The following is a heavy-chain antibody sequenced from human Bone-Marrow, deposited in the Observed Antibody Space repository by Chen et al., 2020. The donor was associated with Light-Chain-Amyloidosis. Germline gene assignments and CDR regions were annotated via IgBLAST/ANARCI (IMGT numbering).Heavy chain of an antibody. D-gene: IGHD2-15*01. CDR1: GGSISSSSYY. CDR3: ARLYCSGCSCRYYYYYMDV. Sequence: QLQLQESGPGLVKPSETLSLTCTVSGGSISSSSYYWGWIRQPPGKGLEWIGSIYYSGSTYYNPSLKSRVTISVDTSKNQFSLKLSSVTAADTAVYYCARLYCSGCSCRYYYYYMDVWGKGTTVTVSS. CDR2: IYYSGST. J-gene: IGHJ6*03. V-gene: IGHV4-39*01.